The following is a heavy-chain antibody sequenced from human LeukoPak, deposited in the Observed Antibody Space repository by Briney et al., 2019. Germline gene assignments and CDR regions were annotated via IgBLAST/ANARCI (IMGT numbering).Heavy chain of an antibody. CDR3: VKYPAGGGYFDY. V-gene: IGHV3-23*01. Sequence: GGSPRLSWAASGFTFRSYSMSWVRQAPGKGLDWVSGLSGSGDNTYYADSVKGRFTISRDNSKNTLYLQMNSLRAEDTAVYYCVKYPAGGGYFDYWGQGTMVTVSS. CDR2: LSGSGDNT. CDR1: GFTFRSYS. J-gene: IGHJ4*02. D-gene: IGHD2-15*01.